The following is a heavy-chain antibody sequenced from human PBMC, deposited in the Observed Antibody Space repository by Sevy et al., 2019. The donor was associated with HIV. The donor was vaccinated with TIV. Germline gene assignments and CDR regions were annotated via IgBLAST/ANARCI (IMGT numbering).Heavy chain of an antibody. CDR2: IKQDGSEK. Sequence: GGSLRLSCAASGFTFSSYWMSWVRQAPGKGLEWVANIKQDGSEKYYVHSVKGRFTISRDNAKNSLYLQMNSLRAEDTAVYYCARDLYDSSGYYYDYYYMDVWGKGTTVTVSS. V-gene: IGHV3-7*01. J-gene: IGHJ6*03. D-gene: IGHD3-22*01. CDR3: ARDLYDSSGYYYDYYYMDV. CDR1: GFTFSSYW.